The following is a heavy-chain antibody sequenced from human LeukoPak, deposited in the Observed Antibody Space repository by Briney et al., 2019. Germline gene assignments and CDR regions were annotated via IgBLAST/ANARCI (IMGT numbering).Heavy chain of an antibody. CDR3: AKAVYSSGGYFDL. CDR2: ISLNSSSI. CDR1: GFTFDDYA. J-gene: IGHJ2*01. V-gene: IGHV3-9*01. D-gene: IGHD3-22*01. Sequence: PGRSLRLSCAASGFTFDDYAIHWVRQAPGKGLEWVSGISLNSSSIGYAASVKGRFTITRDNAKNSLYLQMNSLRAEDTALYYCAKAVYSSGGYFDLWGRGTLVTVSS.